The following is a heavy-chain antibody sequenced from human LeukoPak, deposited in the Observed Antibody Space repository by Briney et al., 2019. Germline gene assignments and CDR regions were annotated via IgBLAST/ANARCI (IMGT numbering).Heavy chain of an antibody. CDR2: ISGGGGHT. D-gene: IGHD6-13*01. V-gene: IGHV3-23*01. J-gene: IGHJ3*02. CDR3: AKRVAEESSSWYIDM. CDR1: GFTFSSYS. Sequence: GGSLRLSCAASGFTFSSYSMSWVRQAPGKGLEWVSAISGGGGHTFYADSVKGRVTTSRDNSKNTLYLQMNNLRAEDTAVYYCAKRVAEESSSWYIDMWGQGTMVSVSS.